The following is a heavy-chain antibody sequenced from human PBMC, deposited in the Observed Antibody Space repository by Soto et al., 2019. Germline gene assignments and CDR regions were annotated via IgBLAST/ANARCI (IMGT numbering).Heavy chain of an antibody. J-gene: IGHJ4*02. V-gene: IGHV1-69*01. CDR3: ARVTWGGLWNSSYLTDY. Sequence: QVQLVQSGAEVKKPGSSVKVSCKASGGTFSSYAISWVRQAPGQGLEWMGGIIPIFGTANYAQKFQGRVTITADESPRTAYMELSSLRSEDTALYYCARVTWGGLWNSSYLTDYWGQGTLVTVSS. CDR2: IIPIFGTA. CDR1: GGTFSSYA. D-gene: IGHD6-13*01.